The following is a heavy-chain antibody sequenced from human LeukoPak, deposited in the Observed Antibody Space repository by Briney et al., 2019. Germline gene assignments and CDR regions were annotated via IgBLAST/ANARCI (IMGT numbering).Heavy chain of an antibody. CDR3: AKERFSTSSAIEFDF. D-gene: IGHD6-13*01. V-gene: IGHV3-23*01. Sequence: PGGSLRLSCAASVYTLSNYDMSWVPHTPERGREGGSGLTGGGGNAYYSDSVKGRCSISRDNSKSTFYLQMDSRRDKDTAIYYCAKERFSTSSAIEFDFWGRGALVTVSS. CDR2: LTGGGGNA. CDR1: VYTLSNYD. J-gene: IGHJ4*02.